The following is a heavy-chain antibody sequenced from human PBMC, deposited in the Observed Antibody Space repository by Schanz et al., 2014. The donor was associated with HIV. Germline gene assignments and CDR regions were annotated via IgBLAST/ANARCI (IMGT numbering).Heavy chain of an antibody. CDR2: INPNSGDT. D-gene: IGHD7-27*01. J-gene: IGHJ4*02. CDR1: GYRFTDYS. V-gene: IGHV1-2*02. CDR3: ARDGGSTGDYFDS. Sequence: QVQLVQPGAEVRKPGASVKVSCMASGYRFTDYSIHWVRQAPGQGLVWMGWINPNSGDTKYEQKFQDRVTMTRDMSINTVYMELTRLRSDDTAVFFCARDGGSTGDYFDSWGQGTLVTVSS.